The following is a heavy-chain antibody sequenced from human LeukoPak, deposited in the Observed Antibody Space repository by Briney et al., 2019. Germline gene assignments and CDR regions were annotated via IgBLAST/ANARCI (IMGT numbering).Heavy chain of an antibody. Sequence: SQTLSLTCTVSGGSISSGSYYWSWIRQPAGKGLEWIGRIYTSGSTNYNPSLKSRVTISVDTSKTQFSLRLSSVTAADTAVYYCARRAYYYDSSGYYEGDYWGQGTLVTVSS. J-gene: IGHJ4*02. CDR3: ARRAYYYDSSGYYEGDY. CDR1: GGSISSGSYY. CDR2: IYTSGST. V-gene: IGHV4-61*02. D-gene: IGHD3-22*01.